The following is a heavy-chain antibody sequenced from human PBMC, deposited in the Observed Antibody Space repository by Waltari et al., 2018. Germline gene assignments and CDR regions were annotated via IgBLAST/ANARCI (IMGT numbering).Heavy chain of an antibody. CDR3: ARDGDYYGSGSYWEVPWFDP. Sequence: VLLVESVGGLVQPGGSLRLSCAASGFTSSSHRRSCVRQAPGKGLEWVANIKQDGSEKYYVDSVKGRFTISRDNAKNSLYLQMNSLRAEDTAVYYCARDGDYYGSGSYWEVPWFDPWGQGTLVTVSS. D-gene: IGHD3-10*01. CDR2: IKQDGSEK. V-gene: IGHV3-7*01. CDR1: GFTSSSHR. J-gene: IGHJ5*02.